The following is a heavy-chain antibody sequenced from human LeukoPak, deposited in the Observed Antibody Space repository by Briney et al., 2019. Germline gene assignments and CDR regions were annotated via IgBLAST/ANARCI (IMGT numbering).Heavy chain of an antibody. D-gene: IGHD3-3*01. CDR2: ISYSGST. V-gene: IGHV4-59*08. J-gene: IGHJ6*02. CDR1: GGSINSYY. Sequence: SETLSLTCTLSGGSINSYYWSWIRQPPGKGLEWIGYISYSGSTKYNPSLQSRVTISLAPSKNQFSLRLSSVTAADTAVYYCARTGGASYDFWRSYSAAAMDVWGQGTTVTVSS. CDR3: ARTGGASYDFWRSYSAAAMDV.